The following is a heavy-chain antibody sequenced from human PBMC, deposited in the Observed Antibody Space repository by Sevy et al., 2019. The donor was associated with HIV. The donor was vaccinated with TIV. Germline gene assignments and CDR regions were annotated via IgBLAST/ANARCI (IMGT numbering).Heavy chain of an antibody. CDR1: GFTFSSYA. D-gene: IGHD5-12*01. J-gene: IGHJ4*02. V-gene: IGHV3-23*01. CDR2: ISGSGIST. Sequence: GGSLRLSCAASGFTFSSYAMSWVRQAPGKGLEWVSAISGSGISTYYADSLKGRFTISRDNSKKTLYLQMNNLRAEDTAVFYCAKGIGYSGYETDYWGQGTLVTVS. CDR3: AKGIGYSGYETDY.